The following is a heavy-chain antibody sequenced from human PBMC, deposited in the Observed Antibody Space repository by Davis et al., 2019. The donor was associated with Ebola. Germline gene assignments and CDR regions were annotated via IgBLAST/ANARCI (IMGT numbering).Heavy chain of an antibody. V-gene: IGHV3-11*01. Sequence: GESLKISCAASGFTFTDYYMSWIRQAPGKGLEWVSYINIRGSILYYADSVKGRFTISRDNAKSSLFLQMNSLRAEDTAVYYCARDLRGKSSGYEQFDYWGQGTLVTVSS. CDR1: GFTFTDYY. D-gene: IGHD5-12*01. CDR2: INIRGSIL. CDR3: ARDLRGKSSGYEQFDY. J-gene: IGHJ4*02.